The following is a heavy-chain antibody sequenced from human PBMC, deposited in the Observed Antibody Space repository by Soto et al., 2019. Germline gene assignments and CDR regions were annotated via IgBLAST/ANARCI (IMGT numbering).Heavy chain of an antibody. J-gene: IGHJ5*02. CDR1: VFSLTTTGEA. CDR2: IFWTHEK. V-gene: IGHV2-5*01. Sequence: QITLKESGPTVVKPTQSLTLTCTFSVFSLTTTGEAVGWVRRPPGKPLEWLALIFWTHEKRYSPSLKPRLTLTGDTSKNHVVLTMTDMDPVDTATYYCAHSTPRSSGSGIEFQWHFDPWGQGTLVTVSS. CDR3: AHSTPRSSGSGIEFQWHFDP. D-gene: IGHD3-10*01.